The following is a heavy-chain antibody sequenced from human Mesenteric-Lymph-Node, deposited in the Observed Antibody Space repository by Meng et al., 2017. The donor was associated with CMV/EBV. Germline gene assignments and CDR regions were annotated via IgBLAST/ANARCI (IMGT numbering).Heavy chain of an antibody. CDR2: VYSGGST. J-gene: IGHJ3*01. D-gene: IGHD4-17*01. Sequence: GESLKISCAASGFTFSNAWMSWVRQAPGKGLEWVSVVYSGGSTYYADSVRGRFTISRDNAKKSLFLQMNSLRGDDTAIYHCARDDYGGAFDVWGQGTMVTVSS. CDR1: GFTFSNAW. CDR3: ARDDYGGAFDV. V-gene: IGHV3-66*01.